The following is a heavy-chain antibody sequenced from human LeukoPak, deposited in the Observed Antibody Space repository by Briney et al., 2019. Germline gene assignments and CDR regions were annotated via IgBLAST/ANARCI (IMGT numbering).Heavy chain of an antibody. Sequence: PGGSLRLSCAASGFTFSSYTTNWVRQAPGKGLEWVAVISYDGRNSYYADSVQGRFTISRDNFKNTVYLQMHSLRAEDTAVYYCAKDMYDILTGYDIGRDNWFDPWGQGTLVSVSS. CDR1: GFTFSSYT. V-gene: IGHV3-30*18. CDR3: AKDMYDILTGYDIGRDNWFDP. J-gene: IGHJ5*02. CDR2: ISYDGRNS. D-gene: IGHD3-9*01.